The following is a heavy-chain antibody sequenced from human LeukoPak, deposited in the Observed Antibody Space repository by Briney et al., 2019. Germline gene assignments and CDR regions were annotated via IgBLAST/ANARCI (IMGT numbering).Heavy chain of an antibody. V-gene: IGHV1-2*06. CDR1: GYTFTGYY. CDR2: INPNSGGT. Sequence: ASVKVSCKASGYTFTGYYMHWVRQAPGQGLELMGRINPNSGGTNYAQKFQGRVTMTRDTSISTAYMELSRLRSDDTAVYYCARDPDSITIFGVVTETISRYWGQGTLVTVSS. CDR3: ARDPDSITIFGVVTETISRY. J-gene: IGHJ4*02. D-gene: IGHD3-3*01.